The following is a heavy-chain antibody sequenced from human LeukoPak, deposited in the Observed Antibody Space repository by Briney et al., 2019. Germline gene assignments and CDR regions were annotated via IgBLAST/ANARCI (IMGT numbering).Heavy chain of an antibody. CDR2: IHDSGRT. J-gene: IGHJ5*01. CDR3: VRGGYWTFDS. CDR1: GGSFRNYW. Sequence: SETLSLTCAVYGGSFRNYWWTWIRQPPGTGLEWIGEIHDSGRTNYNPSLKSRVTISVDTSKNQFSLKLSSVIAADTAVYFCVRGGYWTFDSWGQGILVTVSS. D-gene: IGHD3-22*01. V-gene: IGHV4-34*01.